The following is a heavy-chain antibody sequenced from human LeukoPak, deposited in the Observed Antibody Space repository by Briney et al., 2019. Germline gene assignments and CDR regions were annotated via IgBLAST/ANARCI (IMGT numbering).Heavy chain of an antibody. V-gene: IGHV4-61*02. CDR2: IYTSGST. CDR1: GGSISSGSYY. Sequence: PSQTLSLTCTVSGGSISSGSYYWSWIRQPAGKGLEWIGRIYTSGSTNYNPSLKSRVTISVDTSKNQFSLKLSSVTAADTAVYYCARENNWFDPWGQGTLVTVSS. CDR3: ARENNWFDP. J-gene: IGHJ5*02.